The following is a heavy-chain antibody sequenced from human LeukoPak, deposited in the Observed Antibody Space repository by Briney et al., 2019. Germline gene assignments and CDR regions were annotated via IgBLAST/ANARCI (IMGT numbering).Heavy chain of an antibody. J-gene: IGHJ6*03. CDR1: GFTFSSYN. CDR2: ITSSSSYI. D-gene: IGHD1-26*01. CDR3: ARDPYSGSYGPYYYYYMDV. Sequence: GGSLRLSCAASGFTFSSYNMSWVRQAPGKGPEWVASITSSSSYIYYADSVNGRFTISRDNTKNSLYLQMDSLRVEDTAVYYCARDPYSGSYGPYYYYYMDVWGEGTTVTISS. V-gene: IGHV3-21*06.